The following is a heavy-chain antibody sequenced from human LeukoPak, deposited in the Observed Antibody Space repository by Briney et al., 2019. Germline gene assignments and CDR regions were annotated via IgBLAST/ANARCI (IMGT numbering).Heavy chain of an antibody. Sequence: ASVKVSCKASGGTFSSYAISWVRQAPGQGLEWMGGIIPIFCTTNYAQKFPGRVTITADESTSTAYMELSSLRSEDTAVYYCAVDTSGFGELLYGAYYYYYMDVWGKGTTVTISS. V-gene: IGHV1-69*13. J-gene: IGHJ6*03. D-gene: IGHD3-10*01. CDR2: IIPIFCTT. CDR3: AVDTSGFGELLYGAYYYYYMDV. CDR1: GGTFSSYA.